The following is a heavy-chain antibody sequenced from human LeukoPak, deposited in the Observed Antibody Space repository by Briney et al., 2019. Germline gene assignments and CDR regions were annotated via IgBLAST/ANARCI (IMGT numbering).Heavy chain of an antibody. CDR1: GGSISSGGYY. J-gene: IGHJ4*02. CDR3: ARGVTYYDSSGLPGYFDY. V-gene: IGHV4-31*03. CDR2: IYYSGST. Sequence: SQTLSLTCTVSGGSISSGGYYWSWTRQHPGKGLEWIGYIYYSGSTYYNPSLKSRVTISVDTSKNQFSLKLSSVTAADTAVYYCARGVTYYDSSGLPGYFDYWAREPWSPSPQ. D-gene: IGHD3-22*01.